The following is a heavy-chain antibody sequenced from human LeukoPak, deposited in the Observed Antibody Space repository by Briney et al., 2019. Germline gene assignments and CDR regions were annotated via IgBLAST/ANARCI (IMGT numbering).Heavy chain of an antibody. D-gene: IGHD1-7*01. CDR2: IYYSGST. CDR1: GGSISSSSYY. Sequence: SETLSLTCTVSGGSISSSSYYWGWIRQPPGKGLEWIGSIYYSGSTYYNPSLKSRVTISVDTSKNQFSLKLSSVTAADTAVYYCARGPRLELPVNWFDPWGQGTLVTVSS. J-gene: IGHJ5*02. CDR3: ARGPRLELPVNWFDP. V-gene: IGHV4-39*07.